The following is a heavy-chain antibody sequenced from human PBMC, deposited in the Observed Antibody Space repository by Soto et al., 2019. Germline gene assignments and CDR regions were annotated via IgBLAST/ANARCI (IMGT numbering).Heavy chain of an antibody. CDR2: ISAYNGNT. D-gene: IGHD1-26*01. CDR3: ARDWIVGATGYYFDY. Sequence: ASVKVSCKASGYTFTSYGISWVRQAPGQGLEWMGWISAYNGNTNYAQKLQGRVTMTTDTSTSTAYMELRSLRSDDTAVYYCARDWIVGATGYYFDYWGQGTLVTVYS. CDR1: GYTFTSYG. V-gene: IGHV1-18*04. J-gene: IGHJ4*02.